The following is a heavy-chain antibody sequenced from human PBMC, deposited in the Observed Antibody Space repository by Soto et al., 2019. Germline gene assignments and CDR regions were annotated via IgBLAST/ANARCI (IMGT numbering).Heavy chain of an antibody. Sequence: PSETLSLTCSVSGGSVSYNSYYWGWIRQPPGKGLEWIGYIYYSGSTYYNPSLKSRVTISVDTSKNQFSLKLSSVTAADTAVYYCASVLEWSTSGAFDIWGQGTMVTVSS. D-gene: IGHD3-3*01. CDR1: GGSVSYNSYY. CDR2: IYYSGST. J-gene: IGHJ3*02. V-gene: IGHV4-30-4*08. CDR3: ASVLEWSTSGAFDI.